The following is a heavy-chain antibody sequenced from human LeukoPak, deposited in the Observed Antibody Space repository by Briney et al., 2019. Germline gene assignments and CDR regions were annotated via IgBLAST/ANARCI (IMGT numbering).Heavy chain of an antibody. Sequence: SETLSLTCAVYGGSFSGYYWSWIRKPPGKGLEWIGEINHSGSTNYNPSLNGRVTISVDTSKNQFSVKLSSVTAADTAVYYCARGRPGYSYGDAFDIWGQGTMVTVSS. V-gene: IGHV4-34*01. CDR1: GGSFSGYY. CDR3: ARGRPGYSYGDAFDI. J-gene: IGHJ3*02. CDR2: INHSGST. D-gene: IGHD5-18*01.